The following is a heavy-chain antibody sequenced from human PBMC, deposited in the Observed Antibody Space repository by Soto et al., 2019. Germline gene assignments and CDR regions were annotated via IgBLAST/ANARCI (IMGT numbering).Heavy chain of an antibody. J-gene: IGHJ4*01. CDR3: ARHKFNSGIMVTVSFDS. CDR2: IDPSDSYT. CDR1: GYSFTSYW. V-gene: IGHV5-10-1*03. D-gene: IGHD2-21*02. Sequence: EVQLVQSGAEVKKPGESLRISCKGSGYSFTSYWISWVRQMPGKGLEWMGRIDPSDSYTNFSPSFQGHVTISADKSISNAYLPWSSLRASDTAMYYCARHKFNSGIMVTVSFDSWSHGTLVTVSS.